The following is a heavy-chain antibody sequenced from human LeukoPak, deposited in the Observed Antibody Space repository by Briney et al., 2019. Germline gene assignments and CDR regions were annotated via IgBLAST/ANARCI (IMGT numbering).Heavy chain of an antibody. J-gene: IGHJ4*02. D-gene: IGHD3-10*01. V-gene: IGHV4-39*01. CDR3: ARLGRVWFGELLASERDY. CDR2: IYYSGST. Sequence: SETLSLTCTVSGGSISSSSYYWGWTRQPPGKGLEWIGSIYYSGSTYYNPSLKSRVTISVDTSKNQFSLKLSSVTAADTAVYYCARLGRVWFGELLASERDYWGQGTLLTVSS. CDR1: GGSISSSSYY.